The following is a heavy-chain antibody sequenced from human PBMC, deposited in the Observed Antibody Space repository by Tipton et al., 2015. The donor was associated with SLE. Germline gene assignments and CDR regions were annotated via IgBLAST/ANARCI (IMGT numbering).Heavy chain of an antibody. Sequence: SLRLSCAASGFTFSSYAMHWVRQAPGKGLEWVAVISYDGSNKYYADSVKGRSTISRDNSKNTLYLQMNSLRAEDTAVYYCAGGLLWFGELYLWGQGTLVTVSS. CDR3: AGGLLWFGELYL. CDR1: GFTFSSYA. D-gene: IGHD3-10*01. J-gene: IGHJ5*02. CDR2: ISYDGSNK. V-gene: IGHV3-30*04.